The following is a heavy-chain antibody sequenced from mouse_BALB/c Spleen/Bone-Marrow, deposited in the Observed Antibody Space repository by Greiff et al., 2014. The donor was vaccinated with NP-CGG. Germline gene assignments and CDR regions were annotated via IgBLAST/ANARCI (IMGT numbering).Heavy chain of an antibody. V-gene: IGHV1S56*01. D-gene: IGHD4-1*01. Sequence: QVQLKESGPELVKPGASVRISCKASGYTFTSYYIHWVKQRPGQGLEWIGWIYPGNVNTKYNEKFKGKATLTADKSSSTAYMQLSSLTSEDSAVYFCARGDWDGDCAMDYWGQGTSVTVSS. CDR2: IYPGNVNT. J-gene: IGHJ4*01. CDR3: ARGDWDGDCAMDY. CDR1: GYTFTSYY.